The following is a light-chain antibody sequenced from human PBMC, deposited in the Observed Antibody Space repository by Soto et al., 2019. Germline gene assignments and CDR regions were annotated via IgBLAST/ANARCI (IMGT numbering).Light chain of an antibody. CDR1: QSITSSY. CDR2: GAS. Sequence: EIVLTQSPGTLSLSPGERASLSCRASQSITSSYLAWYQQRPGQAPRLLIYGASSRATGIPDRFSGSGSGTDFTLTISRLEPEDFAMYYCQQRSNWPPVTFGGGTKVEIK. CDR3: QQRSNWPPVT. V-gene: IGKV3D-20*02. J-gene: IGKJ4*01.